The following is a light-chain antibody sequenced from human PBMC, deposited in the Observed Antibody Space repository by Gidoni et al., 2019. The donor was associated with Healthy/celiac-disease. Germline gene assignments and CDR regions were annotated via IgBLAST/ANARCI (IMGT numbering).Light chain of an antibody. CDR3: QKSYSTLWT. V-gene: IGKV1-39*01. J-gene: IGKJ1*01. CDR2: AAS. Sequence: DIQMTQSPSSLSASVGDRVTITCRASQSISSYLNWYQQKPGKAPKLLIYAASSLQSGVPSRLSGSGSGTDFTLTISRLQPEDFATYYCQKSYSTLWTFGQGTKVEIK. CDR1: QSISSY.